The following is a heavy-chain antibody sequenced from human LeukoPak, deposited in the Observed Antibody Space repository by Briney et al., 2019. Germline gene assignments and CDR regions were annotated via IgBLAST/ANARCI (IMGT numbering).Heavy chain of an antibody. CDR2: INTNTGNP. CDR1: GYTFTTYA. Sequence: ASVKVSCKASGYTFTTYAMNWVRQAPGQGLEWMGWINTNTGNPTYAQGFTGRFVFSLDTSVSTAYLQISSLKAEDTAVYYCATGSILGYLGSMDVWGKGTTVTVSS. CDR3: ATGSILGYLGSMDV. D-gene: IGHD3-22*01. V-gene: IGHV7-4-1*02. J-gene: IGHJ6*03.